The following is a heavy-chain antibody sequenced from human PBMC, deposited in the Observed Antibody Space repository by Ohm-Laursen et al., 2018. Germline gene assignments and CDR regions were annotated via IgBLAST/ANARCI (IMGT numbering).Heavy chain of an antibody. V-gene: IGHV3-11*01. CDR3: ARHDSSDSPSHYYYYTMDV. CDR1: GFTFIDYD. CDR2: ITSGGGII. D-gene: IGHD3-22*01. J-gene: IGHJ6*02. Sequence: GSLRLSCAASGFTFIDYDMSWIRQTPGKGLEWLSYITSGGGIIYSADSVKGRFTISRDNDEDTLYLQMNSLRAEDSAIYYCARHDSSDSPSHYYYYTMDVWGQGTTVTFSS.